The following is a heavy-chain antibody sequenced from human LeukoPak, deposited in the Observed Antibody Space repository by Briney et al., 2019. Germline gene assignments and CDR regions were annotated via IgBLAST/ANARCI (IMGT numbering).Heavy chain of an antibody. D-gene: IGHD3-10*01. J-gene: IGHJ4*02. Sequence: ASVKVSCKAPGYTFTGYYMHWVRQAPGQGLEWMGWINPNSGGTNYAQKFQGRVTMTRDTSISTAYMELSRLRSDDTAVYYCARTRYYYGSGSYYNDFDYWGQGTLVTVPS. V-gene: IGHV1-2*02. CDR2: INPNSGGT. CDR1: GYTFTGYY. CDR3: ARTRYYYGSGSYYNDFDY.